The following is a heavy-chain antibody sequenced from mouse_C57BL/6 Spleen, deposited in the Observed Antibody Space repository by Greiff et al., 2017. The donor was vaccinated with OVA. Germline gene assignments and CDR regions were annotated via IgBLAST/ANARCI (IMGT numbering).Heavy chain of an antibody. CDR2: INYDGSST. CDR1: GFTFSDYY. Sequence: EVKLVESEGGLVQPGSSMKLSCTASGFTFSDYYMAWVRQVPEKGLEWVANINYDGSSTYYLDSLKSRFIISRDNAKNILYLQMSSLKSEDTATYYCARDSRYEGYFDVWGTGTTVTVSS. D-gene: IGHD2-12*01. CDR3: ARDSRYEGYFDV. J-gene: IGHJ1*03. V-gene: IGHV5-16*01.